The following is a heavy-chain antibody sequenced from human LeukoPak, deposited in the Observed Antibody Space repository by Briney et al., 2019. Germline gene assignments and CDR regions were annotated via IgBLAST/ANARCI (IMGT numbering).Heavy chain of an antibody. CDR2: ISAYNGNT. CDR1: GYTFTSYG. D-gene: IGHD3-22*01. CDR3: ARGGMYSGDSSVSYY. V-gene: IGHV1-18*01. Sequence: ASVKVSCKASGYTFTSYGISWVRQAPGQGLEGMGWISAYNGNTNYAQKLQGRVTMTTDTSTSTAYMELRSLRSDGTAVYYCARGGMYSGDSSVSYYWGQGTLVTVSS. J-gene: IGHJ4*02.